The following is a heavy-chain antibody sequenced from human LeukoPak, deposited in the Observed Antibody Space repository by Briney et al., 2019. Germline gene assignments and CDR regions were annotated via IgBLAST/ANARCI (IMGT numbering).Heavy chain of an antibody. CDR3: ARDDNWNYPGAFDI. Sequence: PGRSLRLSRAASAFTFVSSSTNAVRQAPGKRLWRLLYISISISTLYYTDSVKGRFTIYRANAKNSLYLQLNRLRDETPPCNSCARDDNWNYPGAFDIGGQGTMVTVSS. CDR2: ISISISTL. V-gene: IGHV3-48*02. CDR1: AFTFVSSS. J-gene: IGHJ3*02. D-gene: IGHD1-7*01.